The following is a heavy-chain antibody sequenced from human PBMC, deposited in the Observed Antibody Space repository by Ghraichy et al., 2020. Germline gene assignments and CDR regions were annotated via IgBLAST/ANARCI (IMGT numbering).Heavy chain of an antibody. V-gene: IGHV4-39*01. J-gene: IGHJ5*02. CDR2: IYYSGST. CDR3: AGTLSYSGYDYHWGWFDP. CDR1: GGSISSSSYY. Sequence: SETLSLTCTVSGGSISSSSYYWGWIRQPPGKGLEWIGSIYYSGSTYYNPSLKSRVTISVDTSKNQFSLKLSSVTAADTAVYYCAGTLSYSGYDYHWGWFDPWGQGTLVTVSS. D-gene: IGHD5-12*01.